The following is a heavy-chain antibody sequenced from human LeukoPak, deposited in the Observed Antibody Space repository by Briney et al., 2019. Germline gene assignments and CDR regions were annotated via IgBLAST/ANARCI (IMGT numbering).Heavy chain of an antibody. CDR3: ARDERVAATLPPYYFDY. CDR2: INPSGGST. CDR1: GYTFTSYY. D-gene: IGHD2-15*01. V-gene: IGHV1-46*01. Sequence: ASVKVSCKASGYTFTSYYMHWVRQAPGQGPEWMGIINPSGGSTSYAQKFQGRVTMTRDTSTSTVYMELSSLRSEDTAVYYCARDERVAATLPPYYFDYWGQGTLVTVSS. J-gene: IGHJ4*02.